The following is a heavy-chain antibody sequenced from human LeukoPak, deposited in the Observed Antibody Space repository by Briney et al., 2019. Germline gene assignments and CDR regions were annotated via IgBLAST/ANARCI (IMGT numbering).Heavy chain of an antibody. CDR1: GFSLSTSGVG. J-gene: IGHJ4*02. Sequence: SGPTLVNPTQTLTLTCTFSGFSLSTSGVGVGWIRQPPGKALEWLALIYWNDDKRYSPSLKSRLTITKDTSKNQVVLTMTNMDPVDTATYYCAHLPPWELLPNYWGQGTLVTVSS. CDR2: IYWNDDK. CDR3: AHLPPWELLPNY. V-gene: IGHV2-5*01. D-gene: IGHD1-26*01.